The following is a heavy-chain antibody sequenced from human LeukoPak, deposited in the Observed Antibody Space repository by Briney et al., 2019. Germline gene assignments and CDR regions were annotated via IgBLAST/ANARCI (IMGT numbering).Heavy chain of an antibody. V-gene: IGHV1-18*01. CDR3: ARVVLRYFDWLLNPDYFDY. CDR1: GYTFTSYG. CDR2: ISAYNGNT. D-gene: IGHD3-9*01. J-gene: IGHJ4*02. Sequence: GASVKVSCKASGYTFTSYGISWVRQAPGQGLEWMGWISAYNGNTNYAQKLQGRVTMTTDTSTSTVYMELRSLRSDDTAVYYCARVVLRYFDWLLNPDYFDYWGQGTLVTVSS.